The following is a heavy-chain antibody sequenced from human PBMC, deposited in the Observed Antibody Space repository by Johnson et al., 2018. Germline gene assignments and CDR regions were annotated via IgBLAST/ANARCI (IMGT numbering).Heavy chain of an antibody. D-gene: IGHD3-22*01. CDR2: IWYDGSNK. CDR1: GFTFSSYG. V-gene: IGHV3-33*01. CDR3: ARVGGVYYYDSSGYYSDDAFDI. Sequence: QVQLVESGGGVVQPGRSLRLSCAASGFTFSSYGMHWVRQAPGKGLEWVAVIWYDGSNKYYADSVKGRFTISRENSKNTLYLQMNSLRAEDTAVYYCARVGGVYYYDSSGYYSDDAFDIWGQGTMVTVSS. J-gene: IGHJ3*02.